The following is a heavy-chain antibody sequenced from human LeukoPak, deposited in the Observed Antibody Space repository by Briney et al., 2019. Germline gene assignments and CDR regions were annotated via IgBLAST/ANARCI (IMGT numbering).Heavy chain of an antibody. CDR1: GGSFSGYY. CDR2: INHRGII. J-gene: IGHJ3*01. D-gene: IGHD2-2*01. V-gene: IGHV4-34*01. Sequence: SEILSLTCAVYGGSFSGYYWSWIRQPPGKGLEWIGEINHRGIIDYNPSLKSRVTISVDTSKNHFSLKLSSVTAADTAVYYCARGFCSSTSCDASDAFDVWGQRTMVTVSS. CDR3: ARGFCSSTSCDASDAFDV.